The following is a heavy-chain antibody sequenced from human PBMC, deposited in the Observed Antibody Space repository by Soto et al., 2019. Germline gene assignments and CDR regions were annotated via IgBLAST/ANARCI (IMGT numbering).Heavy chain of an antibody. CDR3: AKGGRQWLVTSDFNY. Sequence: VQLVESGGGVVQPGRSLRLSCAASGFTFSDYVMHWVRQAPGKGLEWVAVVSHDGRNTHYADSVKGRFTISRDSSKNTVSLETTSLRAEDTAVYYCAKGGRQWLVTSDFNYWGQGALVTVSS. J-gene: IGHJ4*02. D-gene: IGHD6-19*01. CDR1: GFTFSDYV. V-gene: IGHV3-30*18. CDR2: VSHDGRNT.